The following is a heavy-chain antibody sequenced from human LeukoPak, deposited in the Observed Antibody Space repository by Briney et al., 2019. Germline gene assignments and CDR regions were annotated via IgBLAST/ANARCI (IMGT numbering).Heavy chain of an antibody. CDR1: GFTFSTYD. J-gene: IGHJ4*02. Sequence: GGSLRLSCAASGFTFSTYDMSWVRQAPGQGPEWVSTISGSGGSTYYADSVKGRFTISRDNANKSLYLQLNSLRAEDTAVYFCAREPIYGLNFDYWGQGTLVTVSS. D-gene: IGHD1-26*01. CDR2: ISGSGGST. CDR3: AREPIYGLNFDY. V-gene: IGHV3-23*01.